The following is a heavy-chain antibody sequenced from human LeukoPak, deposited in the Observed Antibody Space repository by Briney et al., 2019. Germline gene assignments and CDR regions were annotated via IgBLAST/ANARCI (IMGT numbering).Heavy chain of an antibody. Sequence: SETLSLTCAVYGGSFSGYYWSWIRQPPGKGLEWIGEINHSGSTNYNPSLKSRVTISVDTSKNQCSLKLRSVTAADTAVYYCARGNGYCSGGSCQKFDYWGQGTLVTVSS. CDR3: ARGNGYCSGGSCQKFDY. J-gene: IGHJ4*02. V-gene: IGHV4-34*01. CDR2: INHSGST. CDR1: GGSFSGYY. D-gene: IGHD2-15*01.